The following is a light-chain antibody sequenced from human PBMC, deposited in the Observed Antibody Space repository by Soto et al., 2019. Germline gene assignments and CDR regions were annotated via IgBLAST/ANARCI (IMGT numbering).Light chain of an antibody. CDR1: SGHRTYA. V-gene: IGLV4-69*01. CDR3: QTWGTGIQVI. J-gene: IGLJ2*01. Sequence: QLVLTQSPSASAPLGASVKLTCTLSSGHRTYAIAWHQQQPEKGPRYLMKLNSDGSHSKGDGIPDRFSGSSSGAERYLTISSLQSEDEADYYCQTWGTGIQVIFGGGTKLTVL. CDR2: LNSDGSH.